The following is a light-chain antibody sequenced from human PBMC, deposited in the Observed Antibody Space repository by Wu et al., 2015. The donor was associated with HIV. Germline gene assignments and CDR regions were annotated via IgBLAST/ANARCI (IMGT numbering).Light chain of an antibody. CDR3: QQYISSPIS. Sequence: EIVLTQSPATLSLSPGDRATLSCRATESIRHLAWYQQKPGPAPRLLIYGASTRTDGIPDRFSASVSGADFTLMISRLEPEDFAVYYCQQYISSPISFGQGTRLEIK. V-gene: IGKV3-20*01. J-gene: IGKJ5*01. CDR1: ESIRH. CDR2: GAS.